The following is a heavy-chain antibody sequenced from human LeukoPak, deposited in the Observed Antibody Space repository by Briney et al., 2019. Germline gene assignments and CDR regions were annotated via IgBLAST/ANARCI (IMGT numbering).Heavy chain of an antibody. CDR1: GYTFTSYY. D-gene: IGHD3-22*01. V-gene: IGHV1-46*01. CDR3: ARDATMIGIDY. Sequence: ASVKVSCTASGYTFTSYYMHWVRQAPGQGLEWMGIINPSGGSTSYAQKFQGRVTMTRDTSTSTVYMELSSLRSEDTAVYYCARDATMIGIDYWGQGTLVTVSS. J-gene: IGHJ4*02. CDR2: INPSGGST.